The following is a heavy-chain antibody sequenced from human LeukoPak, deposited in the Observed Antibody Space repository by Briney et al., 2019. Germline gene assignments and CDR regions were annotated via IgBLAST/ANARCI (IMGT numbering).Heavy chain of an antibody. V-gene: IGHV1-2*02. CDR2: INPNSGGT. Sequence: ASVKVSCKASGYTFTGYYMHWVRQAPGQGLEWMGWINPNSGGTNYAQKFQGRVTMTRDTSISTAYTELSRLRSDDTAVYYCARVDRADYYDSSGHYYYYYMDVWGKGTTVTVSS. CDR1: GYTFTGYY. J-gene: IGHJ6*03. CDR3: ARVDRADYYDSSGHYYYYYMDV. D-gene: IGHD3-22*01.